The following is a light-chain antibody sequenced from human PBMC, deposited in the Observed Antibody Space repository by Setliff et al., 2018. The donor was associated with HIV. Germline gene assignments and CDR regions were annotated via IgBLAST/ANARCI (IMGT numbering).Light chain of an antibody. Sequence: QSALAQPRSVSGSPGQSVTISCTGSSSGVGGYNYVSWYQQHPGKAPKVMIYDVSKRPSGVPDRFSGSKSDNTASLTISGLQAEDEADYYCCSYADNFNYVFGGGTKVTVL. CDR2: DVS. V-gene: IGLV2-11*01. CDR1: SSGVGGYNY. J-gene: IGLJ1*01. CDR3: CSYADNFNYV.